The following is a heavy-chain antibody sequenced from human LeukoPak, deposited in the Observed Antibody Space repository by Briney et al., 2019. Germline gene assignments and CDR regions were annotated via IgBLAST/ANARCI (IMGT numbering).Heavy chain of an antibody. CDR2: IIPIFGTA. CDR3: ARDPLDSSGYYFDY. CDR1: GGTFSSYA. V-gene: IGHV1-69*05. D-gene: IGHD3-22*01. J-gene: IGHJ4*02. Sequence: ASVKVSCKASGGTFSSYAISWVRQAHGQGLEWMGRIIPIFGTANYAQKFQGRVTITTDESTSTAYMELSSLRSEDTAVYYCARDPLDSSGYYFDYWGQGTLVTVSS.